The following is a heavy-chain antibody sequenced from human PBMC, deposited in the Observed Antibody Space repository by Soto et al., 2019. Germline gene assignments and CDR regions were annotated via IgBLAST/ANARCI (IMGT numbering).Heavy chain of an antibody. V-gene: IGHV3-23*01. CDR1: GFTFSSYA. D-gene: IGHD1-7*01. CDR2: ISGSGGST. CDR3: AKGQTGTPYYYDGMDV. Sequence: GGSLRLSCAASGFTFSSYAMSWVRQAPGKGLEWVSAISGSGGSTYYADSVKGRCIISRDNSKNTLYLQMNSLRAEETAVDYCAKGQTGTPYYYDGMDVGGQGTTVTVS. J-gene: IGHJ6*02.